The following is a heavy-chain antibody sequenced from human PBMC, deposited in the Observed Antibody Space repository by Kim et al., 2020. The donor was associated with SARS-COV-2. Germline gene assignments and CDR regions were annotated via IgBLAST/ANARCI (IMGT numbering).Heavy chain of an antibody. D-gene: IGHD3-10*01. J-gene: IGHJ3*02. V-gene: IGHV3-30*18. CDR2: ISYDGSNK. CDR3: AKDLGFGELTDAFDI. CDR1: GFTFSSYG. Sequence: GGSLRLSCAASGFTFSSYGMHWVRQAPGKGLEWVAVISYDGSNKYYADSVKGRFTISRDNSKNTLYLQMNSLRAEDTAVYYCAKDLGFGELTDAFDIWG.